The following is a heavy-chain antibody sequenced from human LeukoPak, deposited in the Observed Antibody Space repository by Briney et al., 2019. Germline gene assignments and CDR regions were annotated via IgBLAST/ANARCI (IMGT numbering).Heavy chain of an antibody. CDR2: INPSGGST. CDR1: GYTFTNYY. V-gene: IGHV1-46*01. CDR3: ARVPYCSNGICYTHYYCDY. D-gene: IGHD2-8*01. J-gene: IGHJ4*02. Sequence: ASVKVSCKASGYTFTNYYMHWVRQAPGQGLEWMGMINPSGGSTTYAQKFQGRVTMTRDTSTSTVYMELSSLRSEDTAVYYRARVPYCSNGICYTHYYCDYWGQGTLVTVSS.